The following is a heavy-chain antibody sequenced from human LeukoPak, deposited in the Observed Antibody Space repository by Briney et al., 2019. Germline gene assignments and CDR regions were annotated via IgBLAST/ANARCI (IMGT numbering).Heavy chain of an antibody. Sequence: SETLSLTCTVSGGSISIYYWSWIRQPAGKGLECIGRIYTSGSTNYNPSLKSRVTMSVDTSKNQFSLKLSSVTAADTAVYYCAREPVAVAGIPTWFDPWGQGTLVTVSS. CDR2: IYTSGST. CDR1: GGSISIYY. D-gene: IGHD6-19*01. J-gene: IGHJ5*02. CDR3: AREPVAVAGIPTWFDP. V-gene: IGHV4-4*07.